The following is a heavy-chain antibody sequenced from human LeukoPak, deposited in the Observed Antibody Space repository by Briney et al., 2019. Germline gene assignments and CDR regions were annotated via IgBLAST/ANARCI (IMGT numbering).Heavy chain of an antibody. CDR3: ARTVKYSGSSDYYYGMDV. J-gene: IGHJ6*02. CDR1: GFTFSSYA. D-gene: IGHD6-6*01. Sequence: GGSLRLSCAASGFTFSSYAMRWVRQAPGKGLEWVAVISYDGSNKYYADSVKGRFTISRDNSKNTLYLQMNSLRAEDTAVYYCARTVKYSGSSDYYYGMDVWGQGTTVTVSS. V-gene: IGHV3-30-3*01. CDR2: ISYDGSNK.